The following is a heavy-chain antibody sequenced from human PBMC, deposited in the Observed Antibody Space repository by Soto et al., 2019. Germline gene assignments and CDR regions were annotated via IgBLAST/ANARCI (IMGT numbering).Heavy chain of an antibody. Sequence: SETLSLTCTVSGGSISSSSYYWGWIRQPPGKGLEWIGSIYYSGSTYYNPSLKSRVTISVDTSKNQFSLKLSSVTAADTAVYYCARGQWLGRSYYGMDVWGQETTVTVSS. CDR1: GGSISSSSYY. D-gene: IGHD6-19*01. J-gene: IGHJ6*02. V-gene: IGHV4-39*01. CDR3: ARGQWLGRSYYGMDV. CDR2: IYYSGST.